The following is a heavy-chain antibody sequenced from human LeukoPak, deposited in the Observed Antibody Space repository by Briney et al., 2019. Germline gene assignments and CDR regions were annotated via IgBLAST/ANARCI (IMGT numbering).Heavy chain of an antibody. CDR3: MSAFYMDV. CDR2: FHPEGGET. D-gene: IGHD5/OR15-5a*01. Sequence: ASVKVSCKVSGYSLTELSINWVRQPPGEGLEWMGGFHPEGGETIHAQKFQGSVTMTADTSTDTAYMELSSLTSDDTAVYYCMSAFYMDVWGEGTTVTVSS. CDR1: GYSLTELS. J-gene: IGHJ6*03. V-gene: IGHV1-24*01.